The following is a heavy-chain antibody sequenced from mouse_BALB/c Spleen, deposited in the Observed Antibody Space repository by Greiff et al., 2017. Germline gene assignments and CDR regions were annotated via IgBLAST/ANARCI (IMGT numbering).Heavy chain of an antibody. J-gene: IGHJ4*01. V-gene: IGHV5-4*02. Sequence: EVKVVESGGGLVKPGGSLKLSCAASGFTFSDYYMYWVRQTPEKRLEWVATISSGGSYTYYPDSVKGRFTISRDNAKNTLYLQMSSLKSEDTAMYYCARHGGTYYVNYDAMDYWGQGTSVTVSS. CDR3: ARHGGTYYVNYDAMDY. CDR2: ISSGGSYT. D-gene: IGHD2-10*01. CDR1: GFTFSDYY.